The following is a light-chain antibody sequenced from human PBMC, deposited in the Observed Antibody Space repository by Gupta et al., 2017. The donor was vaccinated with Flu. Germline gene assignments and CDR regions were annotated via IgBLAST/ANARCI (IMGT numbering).Light chain of an antibody. CDR2: DVR. CDR3: CAHAGTFYV. V-gene: IGLV2-11*03. CDR1: NSDY. Sequence: GATRKSVTISCTGTNSDYGSWYPQHPGNGHRLIIYDVRERPAGAPDRFSGSKSGTTAALTISGMQAEDEADYYCCAHAGTFYVFGPGTEVTVL. J-gene: IGLJ1*01.